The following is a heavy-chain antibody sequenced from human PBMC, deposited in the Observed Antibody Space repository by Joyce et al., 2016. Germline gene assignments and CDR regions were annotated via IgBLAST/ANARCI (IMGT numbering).Heavy chain of an antibody. Sequence: EVQLVESGGGLVKPGGSLRLSCVASGFTLSSYSMNWVRQATGKGREWFSSISSSSKYIYYVDSVKGRFTIARDNAKNSLYLQMHSLRAEDTAVYYCARELVVVPAATSYYYYGLDVWGQGTTVIISS. CDR2: ISSSSKYI. CDR1: GFTLSSYS. J-gene: IGHJ6*02. CDR3: ARELVVVPAATSYYYYGLDV. V-gene: IGHV3-21*01. D-gene: IGHD2-2*01.